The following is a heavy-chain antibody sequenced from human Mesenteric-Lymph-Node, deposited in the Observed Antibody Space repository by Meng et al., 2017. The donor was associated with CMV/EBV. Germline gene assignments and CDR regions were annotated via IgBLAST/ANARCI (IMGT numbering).Heavy chain of an antibody. CDR3: ARQGLYCSATSCADAFDV. D-gene: IGHD2-15*01. CDR1: GFPFSDYY. CDR2: IGNSGFTI. J-gene: IGHJ3*01. V-gene: IGHV3-11*01. Sequence: GESLKISCAASGFPFSDYYMGWIRQTPGKGLEWVSYIGNSGFTIYYADSVKGRFTISRDNARGSLYLQLTSLRAEDTAVYYCARQGLYCSATSCADAFDVWGQGTMVTVSS.